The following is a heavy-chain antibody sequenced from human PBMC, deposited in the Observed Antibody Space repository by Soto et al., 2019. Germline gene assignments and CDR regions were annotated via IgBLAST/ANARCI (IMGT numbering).Heavy chain of an antibody. Sequence: ASVKVSCKASGYIFTTYSIAWVRQAPGQGLEWMGWVSPNNGNTNYAQKVQGRVTMTTDASTSAAYMELRSLTSDDTAVYYCPRGDCTHCSNGVCSFFYNPDMDVWGQGTTVTVTS. CDR2: VSPNNGNT. CDR3: PRGDCTHCSNGVCSFFYNPDMDV. D-gene: IGHD2-8*01. CDR1: GYIFTTYS. J-gene: IGHJ6*02. V-gene: IGHV1-18*04.